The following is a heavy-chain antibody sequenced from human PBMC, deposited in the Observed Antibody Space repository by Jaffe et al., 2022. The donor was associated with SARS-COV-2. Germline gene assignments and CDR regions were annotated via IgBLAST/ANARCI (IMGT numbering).Heavy chain of an antibody. Sequence: QVQLVQSGAEVKKPGASVKVSCKASGYTFTGYYMHWVRQAPGQGLEWMGWINPNSGGTNYAQKFQGRVTMTRDTSISTAYMELSRLRSDDTAVYYCARSPEEIWNYMSPKEANWFDPWGQGTLVTVSS. CDR1: GYTFTGYY. CDR2: INPNSGGT. D-gene: IGHD1-7*01. CDR3: ARSPEEIWNYMSPKEANWFDP. J-gene: IGHJ5*02. V-gene: IGHV1-2*02.